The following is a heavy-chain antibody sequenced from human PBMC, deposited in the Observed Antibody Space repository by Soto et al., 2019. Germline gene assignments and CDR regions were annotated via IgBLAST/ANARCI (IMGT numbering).Heavy chain of an antibody. CDR2: IHSDGSST. CDR3: ARGDKGAFDL. CDR1: GFTFSYYW. J-gene: IGHJ3*01. Sequence: EVQLVESEGGLVQPGGSLRLSCAASGFTFSYYWMHWVRQAPGQGLVWVSRIHSDGSSTTYADPVKGRFTISRDNAKNTLYLQMNSLRAEVTAVYYCARGDKGAFDLWGQGTMVTVSS. V-gene: IGHV3-74*01. D-gene: IGHD2-21*02.